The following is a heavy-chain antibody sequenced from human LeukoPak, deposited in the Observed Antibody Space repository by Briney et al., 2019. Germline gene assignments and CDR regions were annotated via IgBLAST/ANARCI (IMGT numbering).Heavy chain of an antibody. CDR3: ARVQYQLLFEGNWSDP. CDR2: INPNSGDT. J-gene: IGHJ5*02. CDR1: GYTFTGYY. Sequence: GASVKVSCKASGYTFTGYYIHWVRQAPGQGREWMGWINPNSGDTHYAQKFQGRVTMTRDTSISTAYMDLNSLISDDTAVYYCARVQYQLLFEGNWSDPWGQGTLVTVSS. V-gene: IGHV1-2*02. D-gene: IGHD2-2*01.